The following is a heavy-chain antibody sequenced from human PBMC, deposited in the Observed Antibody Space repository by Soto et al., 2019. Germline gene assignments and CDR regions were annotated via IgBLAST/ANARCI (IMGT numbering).Heavy chain of an antibody. CDR1: GYTFTSYD. V-gene: IGHV1-8*01. CDR3: ARGLGYCSSTSCYSAIL. J-gene: IGHJ4*02. CDR2: MNPNSGNT. D-gene: IGHD2-2*01. Sequence: QVQLVQSGAEVKKPGASVKVSCKASGYTFTSYDINWVRQATGQGLEWMGWMNPNSGNTGYAQKFQGRVTMTRNTSISTAYMELSSLRYEDTAVYYCARGLGYCSSTSCYSAILWGQGTLVTVSS.